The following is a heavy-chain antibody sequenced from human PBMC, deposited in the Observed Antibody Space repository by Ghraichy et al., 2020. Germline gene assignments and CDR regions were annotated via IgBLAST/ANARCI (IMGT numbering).Heavy chain of an antibody. CDR2: ISSSSSYI. Sequence: GGSLRLSCAASGFTFSSYSMNWVRQAPGKGLEWVSSISSSSSYIYYADSVKGRFTISRDNAKNSLYLQMNSLRAEDTAVYYCARDLVVPAAIEIPVDAFDIWGQGTMVTVSS. J-gene: IGHJ3*02. V-gene: IGHV3-21*01. CDR1: GFTFSSYS. D-gene: IGHD2-2*01. CDR3: ARDLVVPAAIEIPVDAFDI.